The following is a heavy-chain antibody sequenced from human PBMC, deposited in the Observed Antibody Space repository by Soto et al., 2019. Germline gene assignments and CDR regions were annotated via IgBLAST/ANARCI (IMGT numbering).Heavy chain of an antibody. CDR2: ISSSSSNI. V-gene: IGHV3-48*01. CDR1: GFTFSSYS. Sequence: EVQLVESGGGLVQPGGSLRLSCAASGFTFSSYSMNWVRQAPGKGLEWVSYISSSSSNIYYADSVKGRFTIARDKDKNSLYLQMNNLKAEDTYLYYCARHPERIAQIGWFDPWGQGTLVTVSS. CDR3: ARHPERIAQIGWFDP. D-gene: IGHD6-13*01. J-gene: IGHJ5*02.